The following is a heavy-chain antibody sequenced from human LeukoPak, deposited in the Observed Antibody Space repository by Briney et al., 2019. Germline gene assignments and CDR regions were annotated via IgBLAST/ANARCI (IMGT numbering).Heavy chain of an antibody. CDR3: ARGEYSGSD. D-gene: IGHD1-1*01. J-gene: IGHJ4*02. CDR2: IYYSGST. V-gene: IGHV4-59*01. Sequence: SETLSLTCTVSGGSICSYYWSWIRQPPGKGLEWIGYIYYSGSTNYNPSLKSRVTISVDTSKNQFSLKLSSVTAADTAVYYCARGEYSGSDWGQGTLVTVSS. CDR1: GGSICSYY.